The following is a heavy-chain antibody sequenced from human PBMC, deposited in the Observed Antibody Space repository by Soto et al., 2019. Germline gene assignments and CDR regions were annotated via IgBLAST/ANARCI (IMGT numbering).Heavy chain of an antibody. CDR3: ARDHQELILYNWFDS. CDR2: INTNSGDT. Sequence: ASVKVSCKASGYTFAGYYMHWVRQAPGQGLEWMGWINTNSGDTQYAQKFQGRVTMTSDTSISTAYMELRSLRVDDTAVYYCARDHQELILYNWFDSWGQGTRVTVSS. D-gene: IGHD1-7*01. J-gene: IGHJ5*01. CDR1: GYTFAGYY. V-gene: IGHV1-2*02.